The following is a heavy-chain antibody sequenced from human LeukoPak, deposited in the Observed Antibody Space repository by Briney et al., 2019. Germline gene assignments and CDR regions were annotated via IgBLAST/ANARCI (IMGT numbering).Heavy chain of an antibody. D-gene: IGHD2-15*01. CDR2: VYSGGVT. J-gene: IGHJ4*02. Sequence: GGSLRLSCAASGFTVSSSYMSWVRQAPGKGLEWVSVVYSGGVTYYADSVKGRFTISRDNSKNTLYLQMNSLRAEDTAVYYCASGRGYCSGGRCYVDHWGQGTLVTVSS. V-gene: IGHV3-53*01. CDR1: GFTVSSSY. CDR3: ASGRGYCSGGRCYVDH.